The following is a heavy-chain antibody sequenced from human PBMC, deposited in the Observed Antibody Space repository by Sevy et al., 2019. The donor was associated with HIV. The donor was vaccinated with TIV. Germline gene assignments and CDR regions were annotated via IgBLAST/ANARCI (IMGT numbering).Heavy chain of an antibody. CDR3: ARGREELVYFDY. CDR2: IIPIFGTA. D-gene: IGHD6-6*01. Sequence: ASVKVSCKASGGTFSSYAISWVRQAPGQGLEWMGGIIPIFGTANYAQTFQARVTITADESTSTAYMELSSLRSEDTAVYYCARGREELVYFDYWGQGTLVTVSS. CDR1: GGTFSSYA. J-gene: IGHJ4*02. V-gene: IGHV1-69*13.